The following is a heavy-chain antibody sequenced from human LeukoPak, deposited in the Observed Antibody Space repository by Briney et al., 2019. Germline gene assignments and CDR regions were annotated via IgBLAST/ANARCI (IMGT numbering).Heavy chain of an antibody. J-gene: IGHJ4*02. Sequence: GGSLRLSCAASGFTFSKSWMSWARQAPGKGLECVANIKPDGTEKYYVDSVKGRFTISRDNAKNSLYPQMNSLRAEDTAVYYCASGNYFDYWGQGTLVTVSS. CDR2: IKPDGTEK. CDR3: ASGNYFDY. D-gene: IGHD1-26*01. V-gene: IGHV3-7*01. CDR1: GFTFSKSW.